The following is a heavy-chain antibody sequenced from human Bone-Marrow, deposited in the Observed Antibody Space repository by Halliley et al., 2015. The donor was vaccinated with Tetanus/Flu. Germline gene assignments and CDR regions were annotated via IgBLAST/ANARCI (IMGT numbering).Heavy chain of an antibody. D-gene: IGHD3-22*01. CDR1: GFTFSNAW. V-gene: IGHV3-15*01. Sequence: SLRLSCAASGFTFSNAWMSWVRQAPGKGLEWVGRINSKAAGETTDYAAPVKGRFTISRDDSKNTLYLQMNSLKTEDTAVYYCPPLDYSDKGGQGTLVTVS. CDR3: PPLDYSDK. J-gene: IGHJ4*02. CDR2: INSKAAGETT.